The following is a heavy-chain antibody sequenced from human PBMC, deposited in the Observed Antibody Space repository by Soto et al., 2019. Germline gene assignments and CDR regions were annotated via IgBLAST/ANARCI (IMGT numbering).Heavy chain of an antibody. CDR3: ASRSVPGYSYGEGFDY. J-gene: IGHJ4*02. CDR1: GFTFSSYA. CDR2: ISGSGGST. Sequence: EVQLLESGGGLVQPGGSLRLSCAASGFTFSSYAMSWVRQAPGKGLEWVSAISGSGGSTYYADSVKGRFTVSRDNSKNTLYLQMNSLRAGDTAVYYCASRSVPGYSYGEGFDYWGQGTLVTVSS. V-gene: IGHV3-23*01. D-gene: IGHD5-18*01.